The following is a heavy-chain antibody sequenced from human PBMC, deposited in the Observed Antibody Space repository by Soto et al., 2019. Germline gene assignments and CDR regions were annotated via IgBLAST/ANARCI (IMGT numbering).Heavy chain of an antibody. Sequence: SETLSLTCTVSGGSISSGGYFWSWIRQPPGKGLEWIGHVYNIGSTYSNPSLTSRVTISVDTSKNQFSLRLSFVTAADTAVYYCARGPAGDKVDYWGQGPLVTVS. CDR1: GGSISSGGYF. V-gene: IGHV4-30-4*01. CDR3: ARGPAGDKVDY. D-gene: IGHD7-27*01. J-gene: IGHJ4*02. CDR2: VYNIGST.